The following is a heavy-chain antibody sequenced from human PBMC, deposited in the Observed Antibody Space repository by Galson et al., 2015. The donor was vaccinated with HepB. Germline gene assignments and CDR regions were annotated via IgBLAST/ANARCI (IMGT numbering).Heavy chain of an antibody. CDR3: AKDPNSLEISAIGYYFRY. J-gene: IGHJ4*02. V-gene: IGHV3-30*18. D-gene: IGHD5-24*01. Sequence: SLRLSCAASGFTFNSYGMHWVRQPPGKGLEWVAVISYHGSNKNYAESVRGRFTISRDNSKNTVYLQMNSLRAEDTAVYYCAKDPNSLEISAIGYYFRYWGQGTLVTVSS. CDR2: ISYHGSNK. CDR1: GFTFNSYG.